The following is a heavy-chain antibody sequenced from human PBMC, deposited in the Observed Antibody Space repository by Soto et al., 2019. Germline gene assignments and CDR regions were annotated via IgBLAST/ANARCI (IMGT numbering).Heavy chain of an antibody. J-gene: IGHJ6*02. CDR2: INPNSGGT. CDR3: ARERVYCSSTSCPRSGTSMDV. D-gene: IGHD2-2*01. Sequence: ASVKVSCKASGYTFTGYYMHWVRQAPGQGLEWMGWINPNSGGTNYAQKFQGRVTMTRDTSISTAYMELSRLRSDDTAVYYCARERVYCSSTSCPRSGTSMDVWGQGPTVTVSS. CDR1: GYTFTGYY. V-gene: IGHV1-2*02.